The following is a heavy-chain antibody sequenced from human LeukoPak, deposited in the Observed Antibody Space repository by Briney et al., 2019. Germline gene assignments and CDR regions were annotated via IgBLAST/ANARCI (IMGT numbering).Heavy chain of an antibody. V-gene: IGHV3-30*18. CDR1: GFTFSGYW. D-gene: IGHD6-13*01. J-gene: IGHJ4*02. CDR2: ISYDGSNK. CDR3: AKDLAGSSSW. Sequence: PGGSLRLSCVASGFTFSGYWMSWVRQAPGKGLEWVAVISYDGSNKYYADSVKGRFTISRDNSKNTLYLQMNSLRAEDTAVYYCAKDLAGSSSWWGQGTLVTVSS.